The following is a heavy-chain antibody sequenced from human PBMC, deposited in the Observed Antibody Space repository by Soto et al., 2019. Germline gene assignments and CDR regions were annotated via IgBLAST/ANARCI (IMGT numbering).Heavy chain of an antibody. J-gene: IGHJ5*02. CDR1: GGTFSSYT. CDR2: IIPILGIA. Sequence: SVKVSCKASGGTFSSYTICWVRQAPGQGLEWMGRIIPILGIANYAQKFQGRVTITADKSTSTAYMELSSLRSEDTAVYYCARDNSRTFPAAPGDKKSDSSGWWFDPWGQGTLVTVSS. V-gene: IGHV1-69*04. CDR3: ARDNSRTFPAAPGDKKSDSSGWWFDP. D-gene: IGHD6-13*01.